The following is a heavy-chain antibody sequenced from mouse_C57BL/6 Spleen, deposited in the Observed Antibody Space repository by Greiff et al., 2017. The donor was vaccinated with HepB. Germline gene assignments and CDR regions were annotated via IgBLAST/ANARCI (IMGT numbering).Heavy chain of an antibody. CDR1: GYAFSSYW. CDR2: IYPGDGDT. D-gene: IGHD2-5*01. V-gene: IGHV1-80*01. CDR3: ARDWAYYSNYDAMDY. J-gene: IGHJ4*01. Sequence: QVQLQQSGAELVKPGASVKISCKASGYAFSSYWMNWVKQRPGKGLEWIGQIYPGDGDTNYNGKFKGKATLTADKSSSTAYMQLSSLTSEDSAVYFCARDWAYYSNYDAMDYWGQGTSVTVSS.